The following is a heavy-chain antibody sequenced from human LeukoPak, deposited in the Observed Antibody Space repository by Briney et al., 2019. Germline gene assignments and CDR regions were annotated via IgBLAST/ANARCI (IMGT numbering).Heavy chain of an antibody. J-gene: IGHJ4*02. Sequence: PGGSLRHSCAASGFTFSSYWLHWVRQAPGKGLVWVSCINSDGSSTSYADSVKGRFTISRDNAKNTLYLQMNSLRAEDTAVYYCVREAAATLFDYWGQGTLVTVSS. CDR1: GFTFSSYW. CDR2: INSDGSST. CDR3: VREAAATLFDY. D-gene: IGHD1-26*01. V-gene: IGHV3-74*01.